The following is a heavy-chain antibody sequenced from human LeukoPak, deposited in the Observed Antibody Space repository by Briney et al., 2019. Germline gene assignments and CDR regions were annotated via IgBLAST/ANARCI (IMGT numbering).Heavy chain of an antibody. J-gene: IGHJ4*02. CDR3: AREGIAVAGTQIDY. CDR2: ISSSSSYI. V-gene: IGHV3-21*01. Sequence: PGGSLRLSCAASGFTFSSYSMNWVRQAPGKGLEWVSSISSSSSYIYYADSVKGRFTISRDNAKNSLYLQMNSPRAEDTAVYYCAREGIAVAGTQIDYWGQGTLVTVSS. CDR1: GFTFSSYS. D-gene: IGHD6-19*01.